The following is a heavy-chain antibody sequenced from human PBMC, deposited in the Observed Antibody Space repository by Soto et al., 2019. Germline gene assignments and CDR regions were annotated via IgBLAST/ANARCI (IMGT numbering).Heavy chain of an antibody. D-gene: IGHD5-18*01. Sequence: ASVKVSCKASGVTFSSYAISWVRQAPGQGLEWMGGIIPIFGTANYAQKFQGRVTITADESTSTAYMELSSLRSEDTAVYYCARVSGYSYGWGSHNWFDPWGQGTLVTVSS. CDR2: IIPIFGTA. CDR1: GVTFSSYA. V-gene: IGHV1-69*13. J-gene: IGHJ5*02. CDR3: ARVSGYSYGWGSHNWFDP.